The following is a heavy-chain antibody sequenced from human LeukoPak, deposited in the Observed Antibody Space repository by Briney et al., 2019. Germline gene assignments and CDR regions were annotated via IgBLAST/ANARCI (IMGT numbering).Heavy chain of an antibody. J-gene: IGHJ6*03. CDR1: GGSFSGYY. CDR3: AGKGITIFGVTLGMDV. CDR2: INHSGST. V-gene: IGHV4-34*01. D-gene: IGHD3-3*01. Sequence: SETLSLTCAVYGGSFSGYYWSWIRQPPGKGLEWIGEINHSGSTNYNPSLKSRVTISVDTSKNQFSLKLSSVTAADTAVYYCAGKGITIFGVTLGMDVWGKGTTVTVSS.